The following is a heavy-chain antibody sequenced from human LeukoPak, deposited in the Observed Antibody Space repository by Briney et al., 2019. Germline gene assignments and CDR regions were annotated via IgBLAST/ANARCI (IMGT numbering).Heavy chain of an antibody. D-gene: IGHD3-10*01. V-gene: IGHV3-30*18. Sequence: GGSLRLSCAASGFTFSSYGMHWVRQAPGKGLEWVAVISYDGSNKYYADSVKGRFTISRDNSKNTLYLQMNSLRAEDTAVYYCAKDAECGSGSYYPDYYWGQGTLVTVSS. CDR1: GFTFSSYG. CDR2: ISYDGSNK. J-gene: IGHJ4*02. CDR3: AKDAECGSGSYYPDYY.